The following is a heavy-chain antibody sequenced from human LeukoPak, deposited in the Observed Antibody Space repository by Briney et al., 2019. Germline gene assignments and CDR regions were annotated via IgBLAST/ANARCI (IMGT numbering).Heavy chain of an antibody. D-gene: IGHD5-18*01. CDR2: MNPNSGNT. CDR3: ARVPPVVDTAMAVYWYFDL. CDR1: GYTFTSYD. J-gene: IGHJ2*01. V-gene: IGHV1-8*01. Sequence: GASVKVSCKASGYTFTSYDINWVRQATGQGLEWMGWMNPNSGNTGYAQKFQGRVTMTRNTSISTAYMELSSLRSEDTAVYYCARVPPVVDTAMAVYWYFDLWGRGTLVTVSS.